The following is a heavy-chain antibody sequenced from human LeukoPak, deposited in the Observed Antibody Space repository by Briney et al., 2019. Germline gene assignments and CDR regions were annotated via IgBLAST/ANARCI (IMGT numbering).Heavy chain of an antibody. CDR2: ISSSGKSGDKT. D-gene: IGHD2-8*01. V-gene: IGHV3-23*01. CDR1: GFSFSNYA. CDR3: AKDRSCINDLCHGDFDY. J-gene: IGHJ4*02. Sequence: GGSLRLSCAASGFSFSNYAMTWVRQAPGKGLEWVSTISSSGKSGDKTYYEDSVKGRFTISRDNSKNTLYLQVNRLRAEDTAVYYCAKDRSCINDLCHGDFDYWGQGTLVTVSS.